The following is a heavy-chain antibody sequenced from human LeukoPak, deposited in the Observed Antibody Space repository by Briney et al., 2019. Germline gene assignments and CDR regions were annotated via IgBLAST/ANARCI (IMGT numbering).Heavy chain of an antibody. CDR3: ARDKSCSSGSCYYFDY. V-gene: IGHV3-30-3*01. J-gene: IGHJ4*02. CDR2: ISYDGSNK. D-gene: IGHD2-15*01. Sequence: GRSLRLSCAASGFTFSSYAMHWVRQAPGKGLEWVAVISYDGSNKYYADSVKGRFTISRDNSKNTLYLQMNSLRAEDTAVYYCARDKSCSSGSCYYFDYWGQGTLVTVSS. CDR1: GFTFSSYA.